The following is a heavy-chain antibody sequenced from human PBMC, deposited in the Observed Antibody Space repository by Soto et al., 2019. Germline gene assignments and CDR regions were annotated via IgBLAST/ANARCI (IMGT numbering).Heavy chain of an antibody. CDR3: AKERKRFLEWLPRDYFDY. J-gene: IGHJ4*02. Sequence: PGGSLRLSCAASGFTFSSYGIHWVRQAPGKGLEWVAVISYDGSNKYYADSVKGRFTISRDNSKNTLYLQMNSLRAEDTAVYYCAKERKRFLEWLPRDYFDYWGQGTLVTVSS. D-gene: IGHD3-3*01. CDR1: GFTFSSYG. CDR2: ISYDGSNK. V-gene: IGHV3-30*18.